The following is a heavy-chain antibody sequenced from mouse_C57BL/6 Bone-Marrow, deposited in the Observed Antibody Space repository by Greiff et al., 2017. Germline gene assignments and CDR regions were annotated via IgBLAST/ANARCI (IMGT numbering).Heavy chain of an antibody. CDR3: ARGGNLRY. Sequence: VQLQQSGPELVKPGASVKISCKASGYTFTDYYMNWVKQSHGKSLEWIGDINPNNGGTSYNQKFKGKATLTVDKSSSTAYMELRSLTSEDSAVYYCARGGNLRYWGQGTTLTVSS. CDR2: INPNNGGT. V-gene: IGHV1-26*01. D-gene: IGHD1-1*01. CDR1: GYTFTDYY. J-gene: IGHJ2*01.